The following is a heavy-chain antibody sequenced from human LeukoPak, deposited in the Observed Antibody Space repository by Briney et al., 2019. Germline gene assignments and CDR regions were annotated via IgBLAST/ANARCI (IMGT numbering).Heavy chain of an antibody. J-gene: IGHJ4*02. V-gene: IGHV5-51*01. Sequence: GESLKISCKVSEYSFTNYWIGWVRQMPGKGLEWMGIIYPGDSDTRYSPSFQGQVTISADKSISTAYLQWSSLKASDTAMYYCAKQQAWHFDSWGQGTLVTVSS. D-gene: IGHD5-12*01. CDR1: EYSFTNYW. CDR3: AKQQAWHFDS. CDR2: IYPGDSDT.